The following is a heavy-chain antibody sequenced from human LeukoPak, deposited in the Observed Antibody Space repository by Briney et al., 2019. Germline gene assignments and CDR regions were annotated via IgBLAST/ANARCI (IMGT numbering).Heavy chain of an antibody. D-gene: IGHD2-8*02. J-gene: IGHJ4*02. Sequence: PGGSLRLSCATSGFTFGNYAMSWVRQAPGKGLEWVSLISGDGGSTYYADSVKGRFTISRDNSKNSLYLQMNSLRTEDTALYYCAKVWWPGSGPFDYWGQGTLVTVSS. V-gene: IGHV3-43*02. CDR1: GFTFGNYA. CDR3: AKVWWPGSGPFDY. CDR2: ISGDGGST.